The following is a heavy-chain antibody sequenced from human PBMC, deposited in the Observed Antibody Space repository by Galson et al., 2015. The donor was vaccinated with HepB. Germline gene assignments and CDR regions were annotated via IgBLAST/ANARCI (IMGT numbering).Heavy chain of an antibody. Sequence: TLSLTCTVSGGSISSGGYYWSWIRQHPGKGLEWIGYIYYSGSTYYNPSLKSRVTISVDTSKNQFSLKLSSVTAADTAVYYCARGLVIDFWSGYYIRGNWFDPWGQGTLVTVSS. D-gene: IGHD3-3*01. CDR1: GGSISSGGYY. CDR3: ARGLVIDFWSGYYIRGNWFDP. J-gene: IGHJ5*02. V-gene: IGHV4-31*03. CDR2: IYYSGST.